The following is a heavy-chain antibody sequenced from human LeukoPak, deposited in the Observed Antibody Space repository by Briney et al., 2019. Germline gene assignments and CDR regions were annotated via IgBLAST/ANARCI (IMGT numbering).Heavy chain of an antibody. CDR2: ISHTGST. CDR1: NGSLSGHF. D-gene: IGHD3-10*01. V-gene: IGHV4-34*01. J-gene: IGHJ5*01. CDR3: ARGGRGVPTARRFKAGNWFDS. Sequence: SETLSLTCAVYNGSLSGHFWIWLRQPPGKGLEWIGEISHTGSTNSNPSLKSRVTISIDTSKNKYSLKLNSVTAADTAVYYCARGGRGVPTARRFKAGNWFDSWGRGTLVTVFS.